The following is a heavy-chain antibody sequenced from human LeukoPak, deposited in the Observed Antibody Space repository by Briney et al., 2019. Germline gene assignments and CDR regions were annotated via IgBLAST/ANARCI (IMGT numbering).Heavy chain of an antibody. Sequence: PGGSLRLSCAASGFTFSSYSMNWAPQAPGKGLEWVPYIIRSSSTISYADSVKGRFTISRDNAKNSLYLQMNSLRAEDTAVYYCAREPAAGGDDYYYMDVWGKGTTVTVSS. D-gene: IGHD6-13*01. CDR3: AREPAAGGDDYYYMDV. CDR1: GFTFSSYS. V-gene: IGHV3-48*01. J-gene: IGHJ6*03. CDR2: IIRSSSTI.